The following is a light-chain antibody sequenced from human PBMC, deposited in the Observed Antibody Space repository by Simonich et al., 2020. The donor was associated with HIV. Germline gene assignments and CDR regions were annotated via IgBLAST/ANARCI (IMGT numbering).Light chain of an antibody. CDR1: HCIGNN. V-gene: IGKV6D-21*02. CDR2: YAS. Sequence: EIVLTQYPAFQAVTPKQKVNITCRASHCIGNNLHWYQQKTDQSPNLLIKYASPSISGVPSRFSGSGSGTDFTLTINSLEAEDAAAYYCHQSSSLPLTFGGGTKVEIK. CDR3: HQSSSLPLT. J-gene: IGKJ4*01.